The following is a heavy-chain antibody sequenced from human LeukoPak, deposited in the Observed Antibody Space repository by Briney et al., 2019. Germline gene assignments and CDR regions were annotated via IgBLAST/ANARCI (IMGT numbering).Heavy chain of an antibody. Sequence: GGSLRLSCTGSGFTFSTYAFSWVRQAPGKGLEWVSAISGSGGSTYYADSVKGRFTISRDNSKNTLYLQMNSLRAEDTAVYYCAKDIGCSGGSCYSGPLGYWGQGTLVTVSS. D-gene: IGHD2-15*01. CDR3: AKDIGCSGGSCYSGPLGY. J-gene: IGHJ4*02. V-gene: IGHV3-23*01. CDR1: GFTFSTYA. CDR2: ISGSGGST.